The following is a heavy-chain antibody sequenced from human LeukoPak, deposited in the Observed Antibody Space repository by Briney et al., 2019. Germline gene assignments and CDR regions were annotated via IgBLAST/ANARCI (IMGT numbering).Heavy chain of an antibody. V-gene: IGHV3-33*01. CDR1: GFTFSSYG. D-gene: IGHD2-21*02. J-gene: IGHJ6*02. Sequence: GGSLRLSCAASGFTFSSYGMHWVRQAPGKGLEWVAVIWYDGSNKYYADSVKGRFTISRDNSKNTLYLQMNSLRAEDTAVYYCARSDQYYYYYYGMDVWGQGTTVTVPS. CDR3: ARSDQYYYYYYGMDV. CDR2: IWYDGSNK.